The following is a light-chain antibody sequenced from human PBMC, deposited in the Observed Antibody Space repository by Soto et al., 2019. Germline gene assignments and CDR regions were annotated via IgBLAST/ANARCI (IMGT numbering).Light chain of an antibody. CDR3: CSYAGSSTLYV. CDR1: SSDIGTYNL. V-gene: IGLV2-23*02. J-gene: IGLJ1*01. CDR2: EVN. Sequence: QSVLTQPASVSGSPGQSITISCTGTSSDIGTYNLVSWYQQHPGKAPKLMIYEVNKRPSGVSDRFSGSKSGNTASLTISGLQSFDEADYYCCSYAGSSTLYVFGTGTKVTVL.